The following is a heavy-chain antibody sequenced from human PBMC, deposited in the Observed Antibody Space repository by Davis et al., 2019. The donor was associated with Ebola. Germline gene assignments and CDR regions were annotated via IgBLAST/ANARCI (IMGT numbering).Heavy chain of an antibody. Sequence: SETLSLTCAVYGGSSTGYYWSCIRHPPGKGLEWIGATTPRGSTTYNPSLKSRATISVDTSKNQFSLKLSSVTAADTAVYYCARRSIHYDSSGKYHDACDIWGQGTMVTVSS. CDR3: ARRSIHYDSSGKYHDACDI. CDR1: GGSSTGYY. J-gene: IGHJ3*02. D-gene: IGHD3-22*01. V-gene: IGHV4-34*01. CDR2: TTPRGST.